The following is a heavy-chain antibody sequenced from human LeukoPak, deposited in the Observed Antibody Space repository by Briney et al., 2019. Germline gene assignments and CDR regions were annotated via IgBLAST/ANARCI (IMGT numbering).Heavy chain of an antibody. D-gene: IGHD3-3*01. V-gene: IGHV4-30-2*01. J-gene: IGHJ4*02. Sequence: SQTLSLTCTVSGGSISSGGYYWSWIRQPPGKGLEWIGYIYHSGSTYYNPSLKSRVTISVDRSKNQFSLKLSSVTAADTAVYYCARVSASNQDYDFWSGYSNLYFDYWGQGTLVTVSS. CDR1: GGSISSGGYY. CDR3: ARVSASNQDYDFWSGYSNLYFDY. CDR2: IYHSGST.